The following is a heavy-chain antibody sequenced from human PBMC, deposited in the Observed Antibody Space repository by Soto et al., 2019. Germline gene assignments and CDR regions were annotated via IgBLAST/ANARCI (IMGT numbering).Heavy chain of an antibody. J-gene: IGHJ4*02. D-gene: IGHD5-12*01. CDR1: GFTFSSYW. V-gene: IGHV3-74*01. CDR2: INSDGSST. Sequence: GESLKISCAASGFTFSSYWMHWVRQAPGKGLVWVSRINSDGSSTSYADSVKGRFTISRDNAKNTLYLQMNSLRAEDTAVYYCAQDGYSGYDGLLDYWGQGTLVTVSS. CDR3: AQDGYSGYDGLLDY.